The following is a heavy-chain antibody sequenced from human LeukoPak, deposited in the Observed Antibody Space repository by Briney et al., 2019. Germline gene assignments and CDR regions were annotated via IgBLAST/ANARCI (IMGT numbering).Heavy chain of an antibody. D-gene: IGHD6-19*01. CDR3: ARSIRGEQWLVPLDYYYSYMAV. CDR2: IYYSGST. Sequence: SQNLFLTCPGSGCSISRYYWSSIRQRPGKGLEWIGYIYYSGSTNYNPSLKSRVTISVDTSKNQFSLKLSSVSATHTAVCYFARSIRGEQWLVPLDYYYSYMAVWGKGTTVTVSS. J-gene: IGHJ6*03. V-gene: IGHV4-59*01. CDR1: GCSISRYY.